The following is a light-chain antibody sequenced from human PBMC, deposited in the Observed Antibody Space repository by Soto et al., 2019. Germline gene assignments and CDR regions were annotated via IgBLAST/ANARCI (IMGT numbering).Light chain of an antibody. CDR2: SNN. CDR1: SSNIGSNT. CDR3: AAWDDSLSGTV. V-gene: IGLV1-44*01. Sequence: QSVLTQPPSASGTPGQRVTISCSGSSSNIGSNTVAWYQQLPQTAPKLLVHSNNERPSGVTDRFSGAKSGTSASLVISGLQADDEADFYCAAWDDSLSGTVFGGGTKLTVL. J-gene: IGLJ3*02.